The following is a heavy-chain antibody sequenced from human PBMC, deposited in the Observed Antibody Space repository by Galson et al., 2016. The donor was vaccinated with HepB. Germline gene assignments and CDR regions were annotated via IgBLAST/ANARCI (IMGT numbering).Heavy chain of an antibody. J-gene: IGHJ4*02. CDR2: IWDDGTDK. CDR3: ARESSGTTLGALDY. D-gene: IGHD1-1*01. CDR1: GFTFSNFG. V-gene: IGHV3-33*01. Sequence: SLRLSCAASGFTFSNFGMHWVRQAPGKGLEWVAVIWDDGTDKYYLDSVKGRFTMSRDNSRKTLYLQMNSLRAEDTAVYYCARESSGTTLGALDYWGQGTLVTVYS.